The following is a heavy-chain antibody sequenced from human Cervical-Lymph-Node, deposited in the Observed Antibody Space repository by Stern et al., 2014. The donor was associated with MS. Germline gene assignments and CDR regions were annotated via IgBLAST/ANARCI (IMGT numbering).Heavy chain of an antibody. CDR1: GFSLSTSGMC. Sequence: QVTLQESGPALVKPTQTLTLTCTFSGFSLSTSGMCVSWIRQPPGKALEWLARIDWDDDKYYSTSLKTRLTISKDTSKNQVVLTMTNMDPVDTATYYCARIVLKPSTVTNETYYYYGMDVWGQGTTVTVSS. D-gene: IGHD4-11*01. V-gene: IGHV2-70*15. J-gene: IGHJ6*02. CDR3: ARIVLKPSTVTNETYYYYGMDV. CDR2: IDWDDDK.